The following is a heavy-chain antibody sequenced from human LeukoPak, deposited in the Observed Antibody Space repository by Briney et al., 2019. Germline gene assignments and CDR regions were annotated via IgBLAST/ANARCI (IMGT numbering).Heavy chain of an antibody. V-gene: IGHV4-34*01. CDR2: INHSGST. D-gene: IGHD5-24*01. Sequence: PSETLSLTCAVYGGSFSGYYWSWIRQPPGKGLEWIGEINHSGSTNYNPSLKSRVTISVDTSKNQFSLKLSSVTAADTAVYYCARGVIEMATITYSDYWGQGTLVTVSS. J-gene: IGHJ4*02. CDR1: GGSFSGYY. CDR3: ARGVIEMATITYSDY.